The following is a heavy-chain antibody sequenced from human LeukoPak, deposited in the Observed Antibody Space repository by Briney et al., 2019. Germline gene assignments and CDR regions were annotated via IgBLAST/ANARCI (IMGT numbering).Heavy chain of an antibody. V-gene: IGHV5-51*01. CDR3: ARYCSGSSCFHYGMDV. CDR2: IYPGDSET. D-gene: IGHD2-15*01. J-gene: IGHJ6*02. Sequence: GEFLKISCKGSGYNFINHWIGWVRQMPGKGLEWMGIIYPGDSETRYSPSFQGQVTISDDKSISTAYLQWSSLKASDTAMYYCARYCSGSSCFHYGMDVWGQGTTVTVSS. CDR1: GYNFINHW.